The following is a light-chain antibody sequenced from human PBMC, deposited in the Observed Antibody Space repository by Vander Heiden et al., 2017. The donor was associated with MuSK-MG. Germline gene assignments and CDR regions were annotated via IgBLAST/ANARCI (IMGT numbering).Light chain of an antibody. J-gene: IGLJ1*01. CDR2: EDT. CDR1: KLETRY. Sequence: SYQLPQPPSVSVSPGQPATITCPGEKLETRYACWYQPKQGPSPVLLINEDTKRPTGIPVCFAGSMAANTATLTISGPQHVEEADYYCQARDSRRNYVFGPGTKVTVL. V-gene: IGLV3-1*01. CDR3: QARDSRRNYV.